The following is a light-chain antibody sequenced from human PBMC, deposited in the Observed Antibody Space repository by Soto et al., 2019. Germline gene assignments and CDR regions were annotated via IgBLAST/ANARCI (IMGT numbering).Light chain of an antibody. CDR1: QSISRW. Sequence: DIPMTQSPSTLSASVGDRVTITCRASQSISRWLAWYHQKPGKAPKLLISDVSTLQSGVTSRFSGSGSGAEFTLTISSLQPDDFSTYYGQQYNFSPYSFGQGTKLEI. J-gene: IGKJ2*01. V-gene: IGKV1-5*01. CDR3: QQYNFSPYS. CDR2: DVS.